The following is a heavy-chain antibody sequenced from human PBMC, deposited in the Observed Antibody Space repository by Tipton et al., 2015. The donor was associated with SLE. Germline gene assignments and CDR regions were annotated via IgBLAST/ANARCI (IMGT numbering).Heavy chain of an antibody. J-gene: IGHJ6*02. D-gene: IGHD3-3*01. CDR2: ISSSSSYI. Sequence: SLRLSCAASGFTFSTYSMNWVRQAPGKGLEWVSSISSSSSYIYYADSVKGRFTISRDNAKNSLYLQMNSLRAEDTAVYYCARAHCDFWSDNYYGMDVWGQGTTVTVSS. CDR3: ARAHCDFWSDNYYGMDV. CDR1: GFTFSTYS. V-gene: IGHV3-21*01.